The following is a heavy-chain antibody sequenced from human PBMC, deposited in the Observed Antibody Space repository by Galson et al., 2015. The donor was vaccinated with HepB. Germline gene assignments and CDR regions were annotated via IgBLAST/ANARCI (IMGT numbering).Heavy chain of an antibody. D-gene: IGHD4-17*01. CDR1: GGSFSGHY. V-gene: IGHV4-34*01. Sequence: SETLSLTCTVYGGSFSGHYWTWIRQPPGKGLEWIGEINHRGSTNYNPSLRSRSAISVDTSKSQVSLNLHSVIAMDTAIYYCARTNDYGDYGDWYFELWGRGTLVTVSS. J-gene: IGHJ2*01. CDR2: INHRGST. CDR3: ARTNDYGDYGDWYFEL.